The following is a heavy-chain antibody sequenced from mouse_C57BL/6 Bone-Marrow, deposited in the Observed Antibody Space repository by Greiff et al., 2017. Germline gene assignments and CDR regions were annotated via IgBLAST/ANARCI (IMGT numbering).Heavy chain of an antibody. J-gene: IGHJ2*01. Sequence: QVQLQQSGPELVKPGASVKISCKASGYTFTDYYINWVKQRPGQGLEWIGWIFPGSGSTYYNEKFKGKATLTVDKSSSTAYMLLSSLTSEDSAVYFCARERRGGSSLYYFDYWGQGTTLTVSS. CDR2: IFPGSGST. D-gene: IGHD1-1*01. CDR1: GYTFTDYY. V-gene: IGHV1-75*01. CDR3: ARERRGGSSLYYFDY.